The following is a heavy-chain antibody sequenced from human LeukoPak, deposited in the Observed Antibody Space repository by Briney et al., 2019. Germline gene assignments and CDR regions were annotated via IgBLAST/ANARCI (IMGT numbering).Heavy chain of an antibody. Sequence: SETLSLTCTVSGGSISSYYWSWIRQPPGKGLEWIGYIYYSGSTNYNPSLKSRVTISVDTSKNQFSLKLSSVTAADTAVYYCANYYDSSGYAFDIWGQGTMVTVSS. CDR2: IYYSGST. CDR1: GGSISSYY. V-gene: IGHV4-59*01. D-gene: IGHD3-22*01. J-gene: IGHJ3*02. CDR3: ANYYDSSGYAFDI.